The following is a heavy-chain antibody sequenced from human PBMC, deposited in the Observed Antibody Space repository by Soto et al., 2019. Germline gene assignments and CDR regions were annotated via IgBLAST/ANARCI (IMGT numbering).Heavy chain of an antibody. CDR3: ARDHSGWRGRPDV. CDR2: IYCNDDQ. V-gene: IGHV2-5*01. J-gene: IGHJ6*02. Sequence: SGPTLVNPTQTLTLTCTFPGVSLNTGGVGVGWIRQPPGKALEWLALIYCNDDQRYSPSLKSRLTITKDTSRNQVVLTMTNMDPVDTATYYCARDHSGWRGRPDVWGQGTTVTGS. D-gene: IGHD2-15*01. CDR1: GVSLNTGGVG.